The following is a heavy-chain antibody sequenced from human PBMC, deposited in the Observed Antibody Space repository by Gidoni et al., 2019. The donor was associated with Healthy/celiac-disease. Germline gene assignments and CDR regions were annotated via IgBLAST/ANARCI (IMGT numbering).Heavy chain of an antibody. CDR1: GFTVSSND. Sequence: EVQLVASGGGLVSPGGSLRFSCAASGFTVSSNDMSWVRQAPGKGLEWVTVIYSGGSTYCADSVKGRFTISRDNAKNALYLQMNSLRAEDTAVYYCERDRDYDSSGFGYWSQGTRVTVSS. CDR3: ERDRDYDSSGFGY. D-gene: IGHD3-22*01. J-gene: IGHJ4*02. CDR2: IYSGGST. V-gene: IGHV3-66*01.